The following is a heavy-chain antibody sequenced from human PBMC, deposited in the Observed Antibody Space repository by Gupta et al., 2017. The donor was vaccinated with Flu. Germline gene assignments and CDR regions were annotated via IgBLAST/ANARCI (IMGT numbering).Heavy chain of an antibody. CDR3: AKSKSSTWNPDWFDS. J-gene: IGHJ5*01. CDR2: TSSNGGSA. CDR1: GFSFSNYA. D-gene: IGHD6-13*01. Sequence: EVQLVESGGGLVQPGGSLRLSCEGSGFSFSNYAMHWVLQGPGKGLEYVSGTSSNGGSAYYAKSVKGRFTISRDNSKSTLYLQMGSLRTEDMAVYYCAKSKSSTWNPDWFDSWGQGTLVTVSS. V-gene: IGHV3-64*01.